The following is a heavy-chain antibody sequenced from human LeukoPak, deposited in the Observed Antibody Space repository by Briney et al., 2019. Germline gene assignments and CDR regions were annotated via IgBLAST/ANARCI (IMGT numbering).Heavy chain of an antibody. D-gene: IGHD6-13*01. V-gene: IGHV3-9*01. CDR3: ASSRSSGDY. CDR1: GFTFDDYA. J-gene: IGHJ4*02. CDR2: ISWNSGTI. Sequence: GRSLRLSCAASGFTFDDYAMHWVRQVPGKGLEWVSGISWNSGTIGYADSVKGRFTISRDNAKNSLYLQMNSLRAEDTALYYFASSRSSGDYWGQGTLVTVSS.